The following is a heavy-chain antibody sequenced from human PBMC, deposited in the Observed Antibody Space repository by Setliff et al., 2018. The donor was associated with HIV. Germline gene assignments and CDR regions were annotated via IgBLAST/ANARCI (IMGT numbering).Heavy chain of an antibody. Sequence: PGGSLRLSCAVSGVTYNYHFMDWVRQAPGKGLEWVGRTKNKDNSFTTEYAASVKGRFTISRDDSKNSLSLHMNSLKTEDTAVYYCAVWIREVISWGRGTLVTVSS. CDR1: GVTYNYHF. CDR3: AVWIREVIS. D-gene: IGHD3-10*01. V-gene: IGHV3-72*01. CDR2: TKNKDNSFTT. J-gene: IGHJ5*02.